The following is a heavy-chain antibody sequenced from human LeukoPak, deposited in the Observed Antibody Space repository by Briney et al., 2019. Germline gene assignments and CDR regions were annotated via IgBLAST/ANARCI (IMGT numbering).Heavy chain of an antibody. CDR3: ATLDVGATVY. D-gene: IGHD1-26*01. CDR1: GFTLSNYG. Sequence: GGSLRLSCAASGFTLSNYGMHWVRQAPGKGLEWVAFIRYDGSNKYYADSVKGRFTISRDNSKNTLYLQMNSLRAEDTAVYYCATLDVGATVYWGQGTLVTVSS. V-gene: IGHV3-30*02. CDR2: IRYDGSNK. J-gene: IGHJ4*02.